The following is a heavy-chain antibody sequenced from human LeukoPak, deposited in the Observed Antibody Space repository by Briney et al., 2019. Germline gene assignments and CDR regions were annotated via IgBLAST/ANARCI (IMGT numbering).Heavy chain of an antibody. D-gene: IGHD3-16*01. Sequence: SQTLSLTCAVSGGSISSGGHCWSWIRQPPGKGLEWIGYIYYSGSTYYNPSLKSRVTISVDTSKNQFSLKLSSVTAADTAVYYCARDEKGAIDPWGQGTLVTVSS. CDR1: GGSISSGGHC. CDR3: ARDEKGAIDP. CDR2: IYYSGST. V-gene: IGHV4-30-4*07. J-gene: IGHJ5*02.